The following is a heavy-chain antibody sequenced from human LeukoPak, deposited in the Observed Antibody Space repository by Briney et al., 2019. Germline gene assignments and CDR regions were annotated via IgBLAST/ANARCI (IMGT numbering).Heavy chain of an antibody. D-gene: IGHD6-13*01. CDR2: IYYSGST. J-gene: IGHJ3*02. CDR3: ARDPRIAAAGTGGSNAFDI. Sequence: SETLSLTCTVSGGSISSSSYYWGWIRQPPGKGLEWIGSIYYSGSTYYNPSLKSRVAISVDTSKNQFSLKLSSVTAADTAVYYCARDPRIAAAGTGGSNAFDIWGQGTMVTVSS. CDR1: GGSISSSSYY. V-gene: IGHV4-39*07.